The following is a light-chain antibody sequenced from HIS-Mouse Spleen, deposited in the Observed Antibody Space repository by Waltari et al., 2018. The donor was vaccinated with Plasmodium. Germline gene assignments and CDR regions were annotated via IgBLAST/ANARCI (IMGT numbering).Light chain of an antibody. CDR2: WAS. CDR3: QQYYSTPPYT. CDR1: QRVLYSSNNNNY. J-gene: IGKJ2*01. Sequence: DIVMTQSPDSLAVSLGERATINCKSSQRVLYSSNNNNYLAWYQQKPGQPPKLLIYWASTRESGVPDRFSGSGSGTDFTLTISSLQAEDVAVYYCQQYYSTPPYTFGQGTKLEIK. V-gene: IGKV4-1*01.